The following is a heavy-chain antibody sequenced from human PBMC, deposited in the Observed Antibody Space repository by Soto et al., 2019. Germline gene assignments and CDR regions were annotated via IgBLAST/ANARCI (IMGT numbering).Heavy chain of an antibody. CDR1: GGSFSGYY. J-gene: IGHJ6*02. V-gene: IGHV4-34*01. CDR3: AIGGQLGFHYYYGMDV. D-gene: IGHD5-18*01. CDR2: INHSGST. Sequence: PSETLSLNCAVYGGSFSGYYWSWIRQPPGKGLEWIGEINHSGSTNYNPSLKSRVTISVDTSKNQFSLKLSSVTAADTAVYYCAIGGQLGFHYYYGMDVWGQVTTVTVSS.